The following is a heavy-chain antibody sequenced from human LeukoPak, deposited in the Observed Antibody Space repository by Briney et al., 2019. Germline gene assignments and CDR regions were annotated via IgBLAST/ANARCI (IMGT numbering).Heavy chain of an antibody. CDR3: ARGFFGVLDY. CDR1: GGSFSGYY. D-gene: IGHD3-3*01. V-gene: IGHV4-34*01. J-gene: IGHJ4*02. CDR2: INHSGST. Sequence: MASETLSLTCAVYGGSFSGYYWSWIRHPPGKGLEWIGEINHSGSTNYNPSLKSRVTISVDTSKNQFSLKLSSVTAADTAVYYCARGFFGVLDYWGQGTLVTVSS.